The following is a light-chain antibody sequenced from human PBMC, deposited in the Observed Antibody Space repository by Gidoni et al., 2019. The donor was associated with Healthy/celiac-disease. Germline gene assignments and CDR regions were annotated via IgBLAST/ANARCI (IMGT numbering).Light chain of an antibody. V-gene: IGKV3-20*01. CDR1: QSVSSSY. J-gene: IGKJ5*01. CDR3: QQYGSSPLIT. Sequence: IVLTQSPGTLSLSPGERATLSCRASQSVSSSYLAWYQQNPGQAPRLLIDGASSRATGIPDRCSGSGSGTDFTLTISRQEPEDVAVYYCQQYGSSPLITFGQXTRLEIK. CDR2: GAS.